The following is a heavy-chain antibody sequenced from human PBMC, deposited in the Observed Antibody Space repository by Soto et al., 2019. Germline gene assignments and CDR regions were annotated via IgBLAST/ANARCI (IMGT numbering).Heavy chain of an antibody. CDR2: ISAYNGNT. D-gene: IGHD3-9*01. CDR1: GYTKTSYG. CDR3: ARMGHYDILTGHGWFDP. Sequence: SVKLACKTSGYTKTSYGVSWVRQTHRQGLEWMGWISAYNGNTNYAQKLQGRVTMTTDTSTSTAYMELRSLRSDDTAVYYCARMGHYDILTGHGWFDPWGQGTLVTVSS. V-gene: IGHV1-18*01. J-gene: IGHJ5*02.